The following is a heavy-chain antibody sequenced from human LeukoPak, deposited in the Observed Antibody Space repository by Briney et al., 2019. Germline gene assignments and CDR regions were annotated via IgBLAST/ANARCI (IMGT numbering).Heavy chain of an antibody. CDR3: ARESITMVRGVIPNFDY. V-gene: IGHV4-38-2*02. J-gene: IGHJ4*02. Sequence: SETLSLTCTVSGYSISSGYYWGWIRQPPGKGLEWIGSIYHSGSTYYNPSLKSRVTISVDTSKNQFSLKLSSVTAADTAVYHCARESITMVRGVIPNFDYWGQGTLVTVSS. CDR1: GYSISSGYY. D-gene: IGHD3-10*01. CDR2: IYHSGST.